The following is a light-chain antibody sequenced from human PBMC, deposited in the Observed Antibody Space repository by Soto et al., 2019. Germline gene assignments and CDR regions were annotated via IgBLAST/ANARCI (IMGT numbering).Light chain of an antibody. V-gene: IGKV3-15*01. CDR1: QSVSSN. CDR3: QQYNNWPPRT. J-gene: IGKJ1*01. CDR2: GAS. Sequence: EIVMTQSPATLSVSPGERATLSCRASQSVSSNLAWYQQKPGQAPRLLIYGASTRATGIPARFSGSASGTDFTLTHSSLQSEDFAVYYCQQYNNWPPRTFGQGTKVEIK.